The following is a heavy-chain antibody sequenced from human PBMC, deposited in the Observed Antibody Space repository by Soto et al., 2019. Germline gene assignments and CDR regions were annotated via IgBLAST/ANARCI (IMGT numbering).Heavy chain of an antibody. CDR1: GGSISSSSYY. CDR2: IYYSGST. D-gene: IGHD3-22*01. CDR3: ARFHSSAGVKVVPVGFDY. J-gene: IGHJ4*02. Sequence: QLQLQESGPGLVKPSETLSLTCTVSGGSISSSSYYWGWIRQPPGKGLEWIGSIYYSGSTYYNPSLKSRVSVAVDTSKNQFSLKLSSVTAADTAVYYCARFHSSAGVKVVPVGFDYWGQGTLVTVSS. V-gene: IGHV4-39*01.